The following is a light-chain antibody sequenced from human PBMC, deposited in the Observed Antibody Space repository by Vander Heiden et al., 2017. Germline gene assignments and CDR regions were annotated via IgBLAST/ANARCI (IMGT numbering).Light chain of an antibody. J-gene: IGLJ1*01. CDR2: EVS. CDR1: SSDVGDYNY. Sequence: QSALTQPASVSASPGPSIIISGTGTSSDVGDYNYVSCYHQHPGKAPKLMIFEVSNRPYVVSNRFSGSRSGNTASLTISGLQAEDEADYYCSSYTSSSTLGVFGTGTKLTVL. CDR3: SSYTSSSTLGV. V-gene: IGLV2-14*01.